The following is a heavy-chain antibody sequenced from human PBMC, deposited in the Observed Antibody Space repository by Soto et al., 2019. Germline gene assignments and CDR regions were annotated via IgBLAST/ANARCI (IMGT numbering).Heavy chain of an antibody. CDR2: ISGSGGST. J-gene: IGHJ3*02. Sequence: PGGSLRLSCAASGFTFGSYAMSWVRQAPGKGLEWVSAISGSGGSTYYADSVKGRFTISRDNSKNTLYLQMNSLRAEDTAVYYCAKIGIYDILTAAADAFDIWGQGTMVTVSS. V-gene: IGHV3-23*01. D-gene: IGHD3-9*01. CDR1: GFTFGSYA. CDR3: AKIGIYDILTAAADAFDI.